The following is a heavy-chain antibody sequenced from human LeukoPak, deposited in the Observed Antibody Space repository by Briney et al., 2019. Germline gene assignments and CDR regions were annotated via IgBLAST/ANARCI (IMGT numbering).Heavy chain of an antibody. Sequence: SVKVSCKASGGTFSSYAISWVRQAPGQGLEWMGGIIPIFGTTNYAQKFQGRVTITADESTSTAYMELSSLRSEDTAVYYCVRIDCNSTSCAPYWGQGTLVTVSS. V-gene: IGHV1-69*01. CDR3: VRIDCNSTSCAPY. CDR1: GGTFSSYA. CDR2: IIPIFGTT. J-gene: IGHJ4*02. D-gene: IGHD2-2*01.